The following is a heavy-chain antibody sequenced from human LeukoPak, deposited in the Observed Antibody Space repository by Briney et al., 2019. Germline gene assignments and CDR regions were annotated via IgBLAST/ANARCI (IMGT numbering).Heavy chain of an antibody. V-gene: IGHV4-39*07. Sequence: SETLSLTCTVSGGSISSSSYYWGWIRQPPGKGLEWIGSIYYSGSTYYNPSLKSRDTISVDTSKNQFSLKLSSVTAADTAVYYCAREKYGEVDYWGQGTLVTVSS. CDR2: IYYSGST. CDR1: GGSISSSSYY. J-gene: IGHJ4*02. CDR3: AREKYGEVDY. D-gene: IGHD3-10*01.